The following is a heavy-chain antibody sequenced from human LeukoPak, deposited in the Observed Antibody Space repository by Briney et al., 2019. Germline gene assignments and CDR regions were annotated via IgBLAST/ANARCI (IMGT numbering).Heavy chain of an antibody. Sequence: SETLSLTCAVYGGSFSGYYWGWIRQPPGKGLEWIGEINHSGSTNYNPSLKSRVTISVDTSKNQFSLKLSSVTAADTAVYYCARSVLRYFDWLLPLPYFDYWGQGTLVTVSS. CDR1: GGSFSGYY. V-gene: IGHV4-34*01. CDR3: ARSVLRYFDWLLPLPYFDY. CDR2: INHSGST. D-gene: IGHD3-9*01. J-gene: IGHJ4*02.